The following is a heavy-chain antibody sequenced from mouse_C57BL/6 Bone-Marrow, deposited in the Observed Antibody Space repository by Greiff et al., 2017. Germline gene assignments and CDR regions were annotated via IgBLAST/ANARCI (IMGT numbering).Heavy chain of an antibody. D-gene: IGHD2-4*01. Sequence: VQLQQPGAELVKPGASVKLSCKASGYTFTNYWMHWVKQRPGQGLEWIGMMHPNGGSPDYNEKFKSEATLSVDKSSRTAYMELSSLTSEDSAVYYYARSYDYDDYTMDYWGQGISVTVSS. CDR2: MHPNGGSP. CDR3: ARSYDYDDYTMDY. CDR1: GYTFTNYW. V-gene: IGHV1-64*01. J-gene: IGHJ4*01.